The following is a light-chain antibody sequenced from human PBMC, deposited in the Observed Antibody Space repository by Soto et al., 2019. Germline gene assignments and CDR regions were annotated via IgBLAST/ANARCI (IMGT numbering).Light chain of an antibody. V-gene: IGKV1-8*01. J-gene: IGKJ1*01. CDR2: AAS. CDR3: QQYYSYPHT. Sequence: AIRMTQSPSSFSASTGDRVTITCRASQGISSYLAWYQQKPGKAPKLLIYAASTLQSGVPSRFSGSGSGTDCTLTISCLQSEDFATYYCQQYYSYPHTFGQGNKVEIK. CDR1: QGISSY.